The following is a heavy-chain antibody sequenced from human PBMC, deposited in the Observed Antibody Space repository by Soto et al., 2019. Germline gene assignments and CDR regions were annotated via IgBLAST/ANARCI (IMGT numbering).Heavy chain of an antibody. CDR1: GFTFSRYW. V-gene: IGHV3-74*01. D-gene: IGHD3-9*01. CDR2: INSDGSST. Sequence: GGSLRLSCAASGFTFSRYWMHWVRQAPGKGLVWVSRINSDGSSTSYADSVKGRFTISRDNAKNTLYLQMNSLRAEDTAVYYCARELRYFDWFTYYFDYWGQGTLVTVSS. J-gene: IGHJ4*02. CDR3: ARELRYFDWFTYYFDY.